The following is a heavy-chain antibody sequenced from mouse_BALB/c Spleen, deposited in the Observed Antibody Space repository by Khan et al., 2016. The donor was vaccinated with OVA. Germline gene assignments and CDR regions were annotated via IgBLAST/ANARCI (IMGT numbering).Heavy chain of an antibody. CDR2: IWAGGST. D-gene: IGHD1-3*01. Sequence: QMQLVESGPGLVAPSQSLSITCTVSGFSLTSYGVHWVRQPPGKGLEWMGVIWAGGSTNYNSALMSRLSISKDNSKSQGFLKMNSMQADDTAMYYCARLEDIWGQGTTLTVSA. CDR1: GFSLTSYG. CDR3: ARLEDI. J-gene: IGHJ2*01. V-gene: IGHV2-9*02.